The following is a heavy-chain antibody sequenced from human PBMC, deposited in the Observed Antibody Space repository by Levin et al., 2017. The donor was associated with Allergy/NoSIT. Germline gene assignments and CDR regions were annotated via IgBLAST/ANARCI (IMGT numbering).Heavy chain of an antibody. V-gene: IGHV4-39*01. J-gene: IGHJ5*02. CDR2: IYYTGTT. CDR3: ARHFDLNWFDP. CDR1: GGFITRTSYY. Sequence: SETLSLTCTVSGGFITRTSYYWGWIRQSPGRGLEYIGTIYYTGTTYYNPSFKSRVTISVDTSKKEFSLRLSSVTAADTAVYYCARHFDLNWFDPWGQGTVVTVSS.